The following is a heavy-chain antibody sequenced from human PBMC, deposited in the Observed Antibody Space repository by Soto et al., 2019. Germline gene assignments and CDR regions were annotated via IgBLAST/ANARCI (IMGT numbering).Heavy chain of an antibody. Sequence: QVQLVESGGGVVQPGRSLRLSCAASGFTFSSYGMHWVRQAPGKGLEWVAVIWYDGSNKYYADSVKGRFTISRDNSKNTLYLQMNSLRAEDTAVYYCARDLYGTTVTTNFDYWGQGTLVTVSS. V-gene: IGHV3-33*01. CDR2: IWYDGSNK. J-gene: IGHJ4*02. CDR1: GFTFSSYG. CDR3: ARDLYGTTVTTNFDY. D-gene: IGHD4-4*01.